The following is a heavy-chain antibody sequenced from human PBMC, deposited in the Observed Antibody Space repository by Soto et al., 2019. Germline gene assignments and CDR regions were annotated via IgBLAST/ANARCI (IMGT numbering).Heavy chain of an antibody. D-gene: IGHD6-6*01. J-gene: IGHJ6*02. V-gene: IGHV1-2*04. CDR3: AREDSSSDSRYYYYGMDV. CDR2: INPNSGGT. Sequence: ASVKVSCKASGYTFTGYYMHWVRQAPGQGLEWMGWINPNSGGTNYAQKFQGWVTMTRDTSISTAYMELSRLRSDDTAVYYCAREDSSSDSRYYYYGMDVWGQGTTVTVSS. CDR1: GYTFTGYY.